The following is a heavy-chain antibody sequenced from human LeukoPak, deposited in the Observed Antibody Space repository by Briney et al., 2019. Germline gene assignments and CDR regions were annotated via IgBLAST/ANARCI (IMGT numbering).Heavy chain of an antibody. V-gene: IGHV3-11*01. Sequence: GGSLRLSCAASGFTFSDYYMSWIRQAPGKGLEWVSYISSSGSNIYYADSVKGRFTISRDNAKNSLYLQMNSLRAEDTPVYYCARVYYGSGSYFYYYYYMDVWGKGTTVTISS. J-gene: IGHJ6*03. CDR1: GFTFSDYY. CDR2: ISSSGSNI. D-gene: IGHD3-10*01. CDR3: ARVYYGSGSYFYYYYYMDV.